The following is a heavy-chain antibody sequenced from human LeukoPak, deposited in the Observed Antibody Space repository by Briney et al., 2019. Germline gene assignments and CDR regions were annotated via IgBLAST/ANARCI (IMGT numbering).Heavy chain of an antibody. Sequence: GGSLRLSCTASGFTLGDYAMSWVRQAPGKGLEWVGFIRSKAYGGTTEYAASVKGRFTISRDDSKSIAYLQMNSLKTEDTAVYYCTRVRSDYYDSSGDYWGQGTLVTVSS. CDR3: TRVRSDYYDSSGDY. V-gene: IGHV3-49*04. CDR2: IRSKAYGGTT. J-gene: IGHJ4*02. D-gene: IGHD3-22*01. CDR1: GFTLGDYA.